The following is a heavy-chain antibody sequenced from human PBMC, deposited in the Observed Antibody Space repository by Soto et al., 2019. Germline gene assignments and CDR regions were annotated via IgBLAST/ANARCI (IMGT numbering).Heavy chain of an antibody. D-gene: IGHD6-19*01. CDR1: GDSVSSDSAA. CDR2: TYYRYKWYN. V-gene: IGHV6-1*01. J-gene: IGHJ5*02. CDR3: ARDPGVAVTGRTWFEP. Sequence: QVQLQQSGPVLVKPSQTLSLTCAISGDSVSSDSAAWNWFRQSPSRGLEWLGRTYYRYKWYNDYAASVKSRITINPDPSKTQFSLHLKSVTPEDTAVFYCARDPGVAVTGRTWFEPWGQGTLVTVSS.